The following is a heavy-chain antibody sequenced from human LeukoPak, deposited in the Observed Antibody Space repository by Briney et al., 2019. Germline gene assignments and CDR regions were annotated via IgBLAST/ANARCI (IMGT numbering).Heavy chain of an antibody. CDR1: GFTFSSYA. D-gene: IGHD1-26*01. CDR2: ISGSGGSP. V-gene: IGHV3-23*01. Sequence: GGSLRLSCVASGFTFSSYAMSWVRQAPGKGLEWVSIISGSGGSPYYADSVKGRFTISRDNSKNTLYLQMNSLRAEDTAVYYCAKVPGVGGSYSFVAFDIWGQGTMVTVSS. J-gene: IGHJ3*02. CDR3: AKVPGVGGSYSFVAFDI.